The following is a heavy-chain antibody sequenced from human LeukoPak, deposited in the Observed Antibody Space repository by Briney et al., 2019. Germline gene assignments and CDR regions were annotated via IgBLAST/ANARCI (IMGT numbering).Heavy chain of an antibody. J-gene: IGHJ5*02. D-gene: IGHD1-1*01. CDR3: AREYNWNVNWFDP. V-gene: IGHV1-8*01. CDR1: GYTFTSHD. Sequence: ASVKVSCKVSGYTFTSHDIHWLRQVAGQGLEWMGWMIPNSGNTAYAQKFQGRVTMTRNTSISTAYMELSSLRSDDTAVYYCAREYNWNVNWFDPWGQGTLVTVSS. CDR2: MIPNSGNT.